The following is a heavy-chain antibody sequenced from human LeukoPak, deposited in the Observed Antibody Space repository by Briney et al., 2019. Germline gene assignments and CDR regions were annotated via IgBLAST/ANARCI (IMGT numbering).Heavy chain of an antibody. V-gene: IGHV3-23*01. D-gene: IGHD2-2*01. CDR2: ISGSGGST. Sequence: GGSLRLSCAASGFTFSSYWMSWVRQAPGKGLEWVSAISGSGGSTYYADSVKGRFTISRDNSKNTLYLQMNSLRAEDTAVYYCAKDPRGTIVVVPAAPFDYWGQGTLVTVSS. CDR1: GFTFSSYW. J-gene: IGHJ4*02. CDR3: AKDPRGTIVVVPAAPFDY.